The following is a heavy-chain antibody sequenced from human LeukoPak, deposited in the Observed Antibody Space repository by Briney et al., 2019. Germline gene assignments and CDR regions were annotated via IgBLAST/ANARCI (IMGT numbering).Heavy chain of an antibody. CDR2: IATDGTI. CDR1: GFILSTSE. CDR3: ARDLGFDP. J-gene: IGHJ5*02. Sequence: GGSLRLSCVASGFILSTSEMNWVRQAPGRGLEWVSFIATDGTIYYADSVKGRFTISRDNAKNSLYLQMNSLRAEDTAVYYCARDLGFDPWGQGTLVTVSS. V-gene: IGHV3-48*03.